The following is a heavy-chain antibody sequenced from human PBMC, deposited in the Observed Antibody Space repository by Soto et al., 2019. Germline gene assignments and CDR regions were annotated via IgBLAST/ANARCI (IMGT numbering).Heavy chain of an antibody. Sequence: PGESLKISCNGSGYSFTSYWIGWVRQMPGKGLEWMGIIYPGDSDTRYSPSFQGQVTISADKSISTAYLQWSSLKASDTAMYYCARHSLGIAVAGTFFDYWGQGTLVTVYS. V-gene: IGHV5-51*01. J-gene: IGHJ4*02. D-gene: IGHD6-19*01. CDR3: ARHSLGIAVAGTFFDY. CDR2: IYPGDSDT. CDR1: GYSFTSYW.